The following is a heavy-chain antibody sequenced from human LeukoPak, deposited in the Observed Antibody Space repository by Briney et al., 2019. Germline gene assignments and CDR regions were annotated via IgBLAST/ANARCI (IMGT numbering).Heavy chain of an antibody. D-gene: IGHD3-10*01. CDR3: DYHGN. Sequence: GGSLRLSCAASGFTFSSCEMNWMRQAPGKGLEWLSSISGSSTSIYYADSVKGRFTISRDNVKNLLYLQMNSLRDEDTAVYYCDYHGNWGQGTLVTVSS. CDR1: GFTFSSCE. J-gene: IGHJ4*02. V-gene: IGHV3-48*02. CDR2: ISGSSTSI.